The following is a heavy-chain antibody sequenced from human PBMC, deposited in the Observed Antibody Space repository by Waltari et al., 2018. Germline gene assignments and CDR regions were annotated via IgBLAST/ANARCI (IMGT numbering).Heavy chain of an antibody. V-gene: IGHV1-69*12. CDR1: GGTFSSFA. CDR2: IIPVFGTT. D-gene: IGHD6-19*01. CDR3: ATQVAGTRDY. J-gene: IGHJ4*02. Sequence: QVQLVQSGAEVKRPGSSVKLSCKASGGTFSSFAISWVRQAPGQGLEWMGGIIPVFGTTNAAREFQGRVTITADESTSTAYMELNSLRSGDTAVYYCATQVAGTRDYWGQGSLVTVSS.